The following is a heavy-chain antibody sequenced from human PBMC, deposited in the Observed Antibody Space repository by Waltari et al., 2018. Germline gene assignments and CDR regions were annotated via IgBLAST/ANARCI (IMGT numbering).Heavy chain of an antibody. CDR2: IKQDGSEK. Sequence: EVQLVESGGGLVQPGGSLRLSCAASGFPFSSYWMSWVRRAPGKGLEWVANIKQDGSEKYYVDSVKGRFTISRDNAKNSLYLQMNSLRAEDTAVYYCARDLGGFYDFWGGWGQGTLVTVSS. CDR1: GFPFSSYW. J-gene: IGHJ4*02. D-gene: IGHD3-3*01. V-gene: IGHV3-7*01. CDR3: ARDLGGFYDFWGG.